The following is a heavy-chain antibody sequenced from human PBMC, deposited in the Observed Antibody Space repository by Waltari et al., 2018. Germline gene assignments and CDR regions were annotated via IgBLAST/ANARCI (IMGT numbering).Heavy chain of an antibody. CDR3: AAESPGTDDRFYYYHIMDF. Sequence: QVQLLQSGAEVKTPGASVKVSCKVSGLTLNDLSMQWVRQLPGEGLQWIGGFGPESGPTVFGYTFQGKIPMTEDKSTDPAYMELNNLTSEYTAVYYWAAESPGTDDRFYYYHIMDFWGQGTTVTVSS. CDR1: GLTLNDLS. V-gene: IGHV1-24*01. CDR2: FGPESGPT. J-gene: IGHJ6*02.